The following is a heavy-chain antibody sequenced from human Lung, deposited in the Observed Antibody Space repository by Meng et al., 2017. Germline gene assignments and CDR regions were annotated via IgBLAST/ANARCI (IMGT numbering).Heavy chain of an antibody. CDR1: GGSITSSTW. J-gene: IGHJ4*02. CDR2: IFHSGST. Sequence: QGPRQESGPGLVKPSGTLSLTCAVSGGSITSSTWWSWVRQTPGKGLEWFGEIFHSGSTNYNPPLESRVTISVDKSKNQFSLKVYSVTAADTATYYCARFDISSSGRGDYWGQGILVTVSS. V-gene: IGHV4-4*02. D-gene: IGHD1-26*01. CDR3: ARFDISSSGRGDY.